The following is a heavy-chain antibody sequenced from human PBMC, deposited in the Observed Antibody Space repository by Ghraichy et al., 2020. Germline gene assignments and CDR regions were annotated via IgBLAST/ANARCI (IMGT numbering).Heavy chain of an antibody. CDR2: ISASDGTT. D-gene: IGHD3-3*01. J-gene: IGHJ4*02. V-gene: IGHV3-23*01. Sequence: GGSLRLSCAASGFTFSSYPMSWVRQAPGKGLEWVSSISASDGTTHYADSVKGRFTISRDNSKNTLYLQMSSLRAEDTAIYFCAKDTDFWSGYSQYYFDYWGQGTVVTVSS. CDR3: AKDTDFWSGYSQYYFDY. CDR1: GFTFSSYP.